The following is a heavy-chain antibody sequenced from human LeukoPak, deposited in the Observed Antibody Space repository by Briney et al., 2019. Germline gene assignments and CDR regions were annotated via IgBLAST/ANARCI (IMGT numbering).Heavy chain of an antibody. D-gene: IGHD5-12*01. CDR3: ASRPIVATIKSFYYYYYMDV. Sequence: SVTVSCKASGGTFSSYAISWVRQAPGQGLEWMGGIIPIFGTANYAQKFQGRVTITADESTSTAYMELSSLRSEDTAVYYCASRPIVATIKSFYYYYYMDVWGKGTTVTISS. CDR1: GGTFSSYA. J-gene: IGHJ6*03. V-gene: IGHV1-69*13. CDR2: IIPIFGTA.